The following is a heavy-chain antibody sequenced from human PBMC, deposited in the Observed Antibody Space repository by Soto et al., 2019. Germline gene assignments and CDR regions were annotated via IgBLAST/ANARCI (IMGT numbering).Heavy chain of an antibody. D-gene: IGHD2-8*02. CDR2: ITHSGNT. Sequence: QVQLQQWGAGLLKPSETLSLTCAVYGGSFSGYYWSWIRQPPGKGLEWIGDITHSGNTNSNPSLKSRGTISVDTSKNQFSLKMTSVTAADTAVYYCARGWSPYFDYWDQGTLVTVSS. CDR3: ARGWSPYFDY. CDR1: GGSFSGYY. J-gene: IGHJ4*02. V-gene: IGHV4-34*02.